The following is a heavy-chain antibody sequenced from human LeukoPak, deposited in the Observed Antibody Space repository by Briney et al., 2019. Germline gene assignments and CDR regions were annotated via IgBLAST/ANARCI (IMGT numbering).Heavy chain of an antibody. V-gene: IGHV3-48*01. CDR2: IGIRSSTI. Sequence: GGSLGLSCAASGFTFSNYNMNWVRQAPGKGLEWISYIGIRSSTIYYADSVKGRFTISRDNAKNSLYLRMNSLRAEDTAVYYCARDPDYWGQGTLVTVSS. CDR3: ARDPDY. J-gene: IGHJ4*02. CDR1: GFTFSNYN.